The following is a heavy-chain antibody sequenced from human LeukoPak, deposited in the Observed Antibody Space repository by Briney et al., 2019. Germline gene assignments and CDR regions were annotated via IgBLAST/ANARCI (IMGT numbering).Heavy chain of an antibody. V-gene: IGHV3-30*01. J-gene: IGHJ4*02. Sequence: GRSLRLSCAASGFTFSSYAMHWVRQAPGKGLEWVAVISYDGSNKYYADSVKGRFTISRDNSKNTLYLQMNSLRAEDTAVYYCARDVTAARPFDYWGQGTLVTVSS. D-gene: IGHD3-16*01. CDR1: GFTFSSYA. CDR3: ARDVTAARPFDY. CDR2: ISYDGSNK.